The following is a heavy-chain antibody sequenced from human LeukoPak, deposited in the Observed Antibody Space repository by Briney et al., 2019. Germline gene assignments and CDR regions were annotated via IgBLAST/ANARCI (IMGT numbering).Heavy chain of an antibody. CDR3: ARDPYYYDSSSYYSGWFDP. Sequence: ASVKVSCKASGYTFTGYYMHWVRQAPGQGLEWMGWINPNSGGTNYAQRFQGRVTMTRDTSISTAYMELSRLRSDDTAVYYCARDPYYYDSSSYYSGWFDPWGQGTLVTVSS. D-gene: IGHD3-22*01. CDR2: INPNSGGT. J-gene: IGHJ5*02. CDR1: GYTFTGYY. V-gene: IGHV1-2*02.